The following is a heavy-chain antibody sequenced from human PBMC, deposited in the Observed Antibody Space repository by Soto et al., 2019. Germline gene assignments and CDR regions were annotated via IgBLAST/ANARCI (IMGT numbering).Heavy chain of an antibody. CDR3: AKSGSYYYFGY. CDR1: GFTFSTYG. Sequence: QVQLVESGGGVVQPGRSLRLSCAASGFTFSTYGIHWVRQAPGRGLEWVAIVWHDGSNKYYADSVKGRFTISRDNSKNTLYLQMNSLRAEDTAVYYCAKSGSYYYFGYWGQGTLVTVS. D-gene: IGHD1-26*01. J-gene: IGHJ4*02. V-gene: IGHV3-33*06. CDR2: VWHDGSNK.